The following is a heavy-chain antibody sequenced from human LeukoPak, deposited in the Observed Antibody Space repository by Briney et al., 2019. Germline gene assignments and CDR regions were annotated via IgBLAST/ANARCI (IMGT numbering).Heavy chain of an antibody. D-gene: IGHD6-19*01. CDR2: INHSGST. CDR3: ARALPRAGQSYYYYGVDV. Sequence: SETLSLTCAVYGGSFSGYYWSWIRQPPGKGLEWIGEINHSGSTNYNPSLKSRVTISVDTSKNQFSLKLSSVTAADTAVYYCARALPRAGQSYYYYGVDVWGQGTTVTVSS. J-gene: IGHJ6*02. CDR1: GGSFSGYY. V-gene: IGHV4-34*01.